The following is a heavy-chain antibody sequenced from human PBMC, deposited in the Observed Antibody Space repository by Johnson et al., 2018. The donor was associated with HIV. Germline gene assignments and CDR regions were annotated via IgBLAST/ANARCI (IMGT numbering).Heavy chain of an antibody. CDR3: AKVGTGYTSSSVGAFDI. J-gene: IGHJ3*02. CDR2: MSYDGSNK. CDR1: GFTFSSYG. Sequence: QMLLVESGGGLVQPGGSLRLSCAASGFTFSSYGMHWVRQAPGKGLEWVAIMSYDGSNKYYADSVKGRFTISRDNSKNTLYLQMNSLRVEDTAVYYCAKVGTGYTSSSVGAFDIWGQGTMVTVSS. D-gene: IGHD6-19*01. V-gene: IGHV3-30*18.